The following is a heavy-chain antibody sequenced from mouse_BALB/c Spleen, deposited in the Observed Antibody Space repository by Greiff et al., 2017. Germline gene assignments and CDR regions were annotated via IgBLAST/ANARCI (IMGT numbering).Heavy chain of an antibody. CDR3: ARPLLRLHAMDY. V-gene: IGHV14-3*02. Sequence: EVQLQQSGAELVKPGASVKLSCTASGFNIKDTYMHWVKQRPEQGLEWIGRIDPANGNTKYDPKFQGKATITADTSSNTAYLQLSSLTSEDTAVYYCARPLLRLHAMDYGGQGTSVTVSA. CDR1: GFNIKDTY. D-gene: IGHD1-2*01. CDR2: IDPANGNT. J-gene: IGHJ4*01.